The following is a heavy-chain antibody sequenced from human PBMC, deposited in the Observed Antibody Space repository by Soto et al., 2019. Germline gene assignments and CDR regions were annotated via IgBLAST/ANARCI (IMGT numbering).Heavy chain of an antibody. CDR3: AKDIPRSGWYPLDY. Sequence: QVQLVESGGGVVQPGRSLRLSCAASGFTFSSYGMYWVRQAPGKGLEWVTFISYDGSNKYYADSVKGRFTISRDDSKNTLYLQMNNLRAEDTAVYYCAKDIPRSGWYPLDYCGQGTLVTVSS. J-gene: IGHJ4*02. CDR2: ISYDGSNK. V-gene: IGHV3-30*18. CDR1: GFTFSSYG. D-gene: IGHD6-19*01.